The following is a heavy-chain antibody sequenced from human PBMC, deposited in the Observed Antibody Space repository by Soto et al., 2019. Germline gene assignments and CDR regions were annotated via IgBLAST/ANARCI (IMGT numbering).Heavy chain of an antibody. CDR1: GCTFSSYA. V-gene: IGHV3-23*01. D-gene: IGHD2-15*01. CDR2: ISGSGGST. CDR3: AKKDGYCSDGSCYRSYWYFDL. Sequence: EVQLLESGGGLVQPGGYLRLSCAASGCTFSSYAMSWVRQAPGKGLEWVSAISGSGGSTYYADSVKGRFTISRDNSKNTLYRQMNSLRAEDTAVYYCAKKDGYCSDGSCYRSYWYFDLWGRGTLVTVSS. J-gene: IGHJ2*01.